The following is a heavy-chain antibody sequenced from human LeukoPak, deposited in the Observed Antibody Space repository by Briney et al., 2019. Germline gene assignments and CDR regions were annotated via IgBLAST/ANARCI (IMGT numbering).Heavy chain of an antibody. J-gene: IGHJ5*02. CDR2: ISYDGSNK. V-gene: IGHV3-30*03. Sequence: GGSLRLSCAASGFTFSSYGMHWVRQAPGKGLEWVAVISYDGSNKYYADSVKGRFTISRDNSKNTLYLQMNSLRAEDTAVYYCAYDGSGYYHIQFDPWGQGTLVTVSS. CDR3: AYDGSGYYHIQFDP. CDR1: GFTFSSYG. D-gene: IGHD3-22*01.